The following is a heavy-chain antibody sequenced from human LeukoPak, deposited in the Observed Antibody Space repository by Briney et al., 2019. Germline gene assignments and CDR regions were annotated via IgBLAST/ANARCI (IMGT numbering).Heavy chain of an antibody. J-gene: IGHJ4*02. Sequence: SETLSLTCTVSGDSISSGDYYWSWIRQPAGKGLEWIGRISSSGSTNYNPSLKSRVTISVDTSKNQFSLKLSSVTAADTAVYYCARDTPPDYYGSGGSIDYWGQGTLVTVSS. CDR2: ISSSGST. V-gene: IGHV4-61*02. CDR1: GDSISSGDYY. CDR3: ARDTPPDYYGSGGSIDY. D-gene: IGHD3-10*01.